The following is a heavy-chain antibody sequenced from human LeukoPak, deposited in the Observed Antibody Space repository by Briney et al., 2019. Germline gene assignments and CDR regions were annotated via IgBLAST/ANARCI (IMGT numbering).Heavy chain of an antibody. CDR1: GYTFTSYG. CDR3: ARDGTRVAVAGKGLAY. CDR2: ISAYNGNT. D-gene: IGHD6-19*01. V-gene: IGHV1-18*01. Sequence: ASVKVSCKASGYTFTSYGISWVRRAPGQGLEWMGWISAYNGNTNYAQKLQGRVTMTTDTSTSTAYMELRSLRSDDTAVYYCARDGTRVAVAGKGLAYWGQGTLVTVSS. J-gene: IGHJ4*02.